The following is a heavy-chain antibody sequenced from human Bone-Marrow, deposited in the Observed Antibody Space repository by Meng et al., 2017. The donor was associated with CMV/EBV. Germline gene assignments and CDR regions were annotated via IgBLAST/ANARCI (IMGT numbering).Heavy chain of an antibody. CDR3: ARDGIYYGSGSYRGLFDY. D-gene: IGHD3-10*01. Sequence: FHSDGISWGRQAPGQGLEWMGWISDYNGKTYYAQKFQGRVTMTTDTSTSTAYMELRSLRSDDTAVFYCARDGIYYGSGSYRGLFDYWGQGTLVTVSS. CDR2: ISDYNGKT. J-gene: IGHJ4*02. CDR1: FHSDG. V-gene: IGHV1-18*01.